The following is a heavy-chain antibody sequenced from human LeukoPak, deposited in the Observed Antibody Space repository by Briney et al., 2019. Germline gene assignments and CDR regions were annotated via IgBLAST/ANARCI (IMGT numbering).Heavy chain of an antibody. V-gene: IGHV3-20*04. CDR2: INWNGGST. CDR1: GFTFDDYG. Sequence: PGGSLRLSXAASGFTFDDYGMSWVRQAPGKGLEWVSGINWNGGSTCCADSVKGRFTISRDNAKNSLYLQMNSLRAEDTALYYCARDYGDYVGPVAFDIWGQGTMVTVSS. CDR3: ARDYGDYVGPVAFDI. J-gene: IGHJ3*02. D-gene: IGHD4-17*01.